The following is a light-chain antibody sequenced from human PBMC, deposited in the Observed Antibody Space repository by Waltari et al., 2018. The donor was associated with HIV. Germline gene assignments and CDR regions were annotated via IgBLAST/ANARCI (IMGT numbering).Light chain of an antibody. CDR3: QEYNSWPPRYT. J-gene: IGKJ2*01. V-gene: IGKV3-15*01. CDR1: QTICTN. Sequence: ENVMTQSPDTLSVSPGERGIVSCRASQTICTNLAGYQQKPGQGARLLIYGASTMATGIPGRFNGTGSGTEFTRTISGLQSEDFAIYYCQEYNSWPPRYTFGQGTKVEMK. CDR2: GAS.